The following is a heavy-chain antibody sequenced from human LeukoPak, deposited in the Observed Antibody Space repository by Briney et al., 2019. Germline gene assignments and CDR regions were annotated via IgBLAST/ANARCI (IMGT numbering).Heavy chain of an antibody. D-gene: IGHD3-10*01. J-gene: IGHJ4*02. Sequence: PGGSLRLSCVVSGFSLSNYAMSWVRQAPGKGLEWVSYISEKGGSTTYGDSVKGRFTISRDNSRNTLYLQMSSLRAEDTAVYYCAKWSGFGDDWGQGTLVTVSS. CDR2: ISEKGGST. V-gene: IGHV3-23*01. CDR3: AKWSGFGDD. CDR1: GFSLSNYA.